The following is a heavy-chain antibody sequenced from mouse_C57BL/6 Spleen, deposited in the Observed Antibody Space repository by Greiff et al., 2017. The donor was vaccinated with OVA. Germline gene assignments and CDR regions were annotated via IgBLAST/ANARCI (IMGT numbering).Heavy chain of an antibody. Sequence: PIQGLEWIGNIDPSDSETHYNQKFKDKATLTVDKSSSTAYMQLSSLTSEDSAVYSCAIWHTGTFDYWGQGTTLTVSS. CDR3: AIWHTGTFDY. CDR2: IDPSDSET. J-gene: IGHJ2*01. V-gene: IGHV1-52*01. D-gene: IGHD4-1*01.